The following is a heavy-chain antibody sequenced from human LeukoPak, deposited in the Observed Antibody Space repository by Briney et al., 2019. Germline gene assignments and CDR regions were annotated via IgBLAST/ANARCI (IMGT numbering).Heavy chain of an antibody. CDR3: ARGPYSYDSSGAFDI. CDR2: ISHSGTP. CDR1: GNSISSGYS. D-gene: IGHD3-22*01. J-gene: IGHJ3*02. V-gene: IGHV4-38-2*02. Sequence: SETLSLTCSVSGNSISSGYSWAWIRQAPGKGLEWIGSISHSGTPAYNPSLKSRGTISVDTSKNQFSLKLSSVTAADTAVYFCARGPYSYDSSGAFDIWGQGTMVTVSS.